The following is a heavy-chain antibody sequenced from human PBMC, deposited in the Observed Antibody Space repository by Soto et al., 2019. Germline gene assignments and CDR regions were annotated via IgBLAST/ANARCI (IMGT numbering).Heavy chain of an antibody. CDR3: ARVPKPNYYDSSGYYDTGP. CDR2: IIPIFGTA. J-gene: IGHJ4*02. CDR1: GGTFSSYA. D-gene: IGHD3-22*01. V-gene: IGHV1-69*13. Sequence: SVKVSCKASGGTFSSYAISWVRQAPGQGLEWMGGIIPIFGTANYAQKFQGRVTITAGESTSTAYMELSSLRSEDTAVYYCARVPKPNYYDSSGYYDTGPWGQGTLVTVSS.